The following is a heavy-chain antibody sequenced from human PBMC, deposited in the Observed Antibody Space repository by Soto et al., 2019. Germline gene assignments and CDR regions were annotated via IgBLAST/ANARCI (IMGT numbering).Heavy chain of an antibody. J-gene: IGHJ4*02. Sequence: PGGSLRLSCAASGFTFTTYTMSWVRQAPGKGLEWVSVISGSGGRPSYADSVQGRFIISRDNAKNSLYLQMNSLRAEDTALYYCAKDIRKAARAGINFDYWGQGTLVTVSS. CDR3: AKDIRKAARAGINFDY. CDR1: GFTFTTYT. CDR2: ISGSGGRP. D-gene: IGHD6-6*01. V-gene: IGHV3-23*01.